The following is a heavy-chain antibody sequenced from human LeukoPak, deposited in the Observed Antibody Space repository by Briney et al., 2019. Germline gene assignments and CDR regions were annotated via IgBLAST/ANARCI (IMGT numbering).Heavy chain of an antibody. D-gene: IGHD3-22*01. CDR3: ARPNITSYYDSRGYVAFDV. Sequence: GESLNISGQGSGSRFNAYWIAWARQMPGKGLEWMRTILPDDSDTRYSPSFQGQVTISADKSVRTAYLQWSSLKASDTAMYYCARPNITSYYDSRGYVAFDVWGQGTMVT. CDR2: ILPDDSDT. V-gene: IGHV5-51*01. CDR1: GSRFNAYW. J-gene: IGHJ3*01.